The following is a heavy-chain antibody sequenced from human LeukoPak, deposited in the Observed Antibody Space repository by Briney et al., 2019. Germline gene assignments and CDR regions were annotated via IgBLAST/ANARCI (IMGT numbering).Heavy chain of an antibody. J-gene: IGHJ4*02. D-gene: IGHD5-12*01. CDR1: GFMFSRYA. V-gene: IGHV3-23*01. CDR2: ITETGAGT. CDR3: ATERGSSGFFDY. Sequence: PGGSLRLSCAASGFMFSRYAMIWVRQTPGEGLEWVSAITETGAGTYYADSVKGRFTMSRDNSKNMLYLQMDSLRAEDTAVYYCATERGSSGFFDYWGQGTLVTVSS.